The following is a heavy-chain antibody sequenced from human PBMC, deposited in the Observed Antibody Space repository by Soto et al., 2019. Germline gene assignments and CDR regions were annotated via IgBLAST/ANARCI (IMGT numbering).Heavy chain of an antibody. Sequence: QVHLVQSGAEVKKPGASVKVSGQGSGYAFTTYGITWVRQAPGQGLEWMGWISAHNGNTNYAQKLQGRVTVTRDTSTSTAYMELRSLRYDDTAVYYCARGRYGDYWGQGDLVTVSS. V-gene: IGHV1-18*01. CDR3: ARGRYGDY. CDR2: ISAHNGNT. CDR1: GYAFTTYG. D-gene: IGHD1-1*01. J-gene: IGHJ4*02.